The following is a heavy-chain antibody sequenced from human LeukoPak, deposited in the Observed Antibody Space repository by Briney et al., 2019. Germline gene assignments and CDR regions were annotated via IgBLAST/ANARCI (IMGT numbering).Heavy chain of an antibody. CDR2: ISYDGSNK. V-gene: IGHV3-30*03. CDR3: ARTTSMSYVGDAFDI. Sequence: GGSLRLSCAASGFTFSSYGMHWVRQAPGKGLEWVAVISYDGSNKYYADSVKGRFTISRDNSKNTLYLQMNSLRPEDTAVYYCARTTSMSYVGDAFDIWGQGTMVTVSS. CDR1: GFTFSSYG. D-gene: IGHD1-26*01. J-gene: IGHJ3*02.